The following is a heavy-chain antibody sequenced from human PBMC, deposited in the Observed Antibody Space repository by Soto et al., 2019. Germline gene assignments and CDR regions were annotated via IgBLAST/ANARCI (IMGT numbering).Heavy chain of an antibody. CDR1: GGSINSYY. CDR3: ARVYGLDAFDI. Sequence: QVQLQESGPGLVKPSETLSLTCTVSGGSINSYYWSWIRQPPGKGLEWIGYIYYSGSTNYNPSLNSRVTISVDTSKNPFSLKLSSVTAADTAVYYCARVYGLDAFDIWGQGTMVTVSS. J-gene: IGHJ3*02. D-gene: IGHD1-20*01. V-gene: IGHV4-59*08. CDR2: IYYSGST.